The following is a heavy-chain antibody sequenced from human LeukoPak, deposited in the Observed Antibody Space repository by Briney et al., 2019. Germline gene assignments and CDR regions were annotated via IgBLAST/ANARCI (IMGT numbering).Heavy chain of an antibody. D-gene: IGHD6-19*01. Sequence: SQILSLTCVVSGDSVSSKNGAWNWIRQSPSRGLEWLGRTYYRSKWYNDYAESKDTSKNQYSLHLNSVTPDDTAVYYCARDFGTTGWHTFDYWGQGTLVTVSS. CDR1: GDSVSSKNGA. J-gene: IGHJ4*02. CDR2: TYYRSKWYN. V-gene: IGHV6-1*01. CDR3: ARDFGTTGWHTFDY.